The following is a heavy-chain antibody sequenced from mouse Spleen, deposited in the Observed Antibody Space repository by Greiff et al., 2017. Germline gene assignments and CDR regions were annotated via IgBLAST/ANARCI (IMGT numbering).Heavy chain of an antibody. J-gene: IGHJ2*01. CDR2: IDPENGDT. Sequence: VQLQQSGAELVRPGASVKLSCTASGFNIKDDYMHWVKQRPEQGLEWIGWIDPENGDTEYASKFQGKATITADTSSNTAYLQLSSLTSEDTAVYYCTTGGPRSYWGQGTTLTVSS. CDR1: GFNIKDDY. V-gene: IGHV14-4*01. CDR3: TTGGPRSY.